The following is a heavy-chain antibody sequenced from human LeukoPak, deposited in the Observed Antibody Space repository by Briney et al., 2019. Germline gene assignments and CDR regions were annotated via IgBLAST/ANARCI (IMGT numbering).Heavy chain of an antibody. CDR2: IYHSGSS. J-gene: IGHJ3*02. CDR3: AARAAAIPGDAFDI. D-gene: IGHD2-2*02. CDR1: GYSISSGYY. V-gene: IGHV4-38-2*02. Sequence: SETLSLTCTVSGYSISSGYYWGWIRQTPGKGLEWIGSIYHSGSSYYNPSLKSRVTISVDTSKNQFSLKLSSVTAADTAVYYCAARAAAIPGDAFDIWGQGTMVTVSS.